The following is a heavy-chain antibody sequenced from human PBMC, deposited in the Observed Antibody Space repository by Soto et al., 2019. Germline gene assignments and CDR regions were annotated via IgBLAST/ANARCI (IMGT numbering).Heavy chain of an antibody. CDR3: ARGNYGSGSWDDY. CDR1: GGTFSSYT. J-gene: IGHJ4*02. V-gene: IGHV1-69*02. D-gene: IGHD3-10*01. Sequence: QVQLVXSGAEVKKPGSSVKVSCKASGGTFSSYTISWVRRAPGQGLEWMGRIIPILGIANYAQKFQGRVTITADKNTSTAYMELSSLRAEDTAVYYCARGNYGSGSWDDYWGQGTLVTVSS. CDR2: IIPILGIA.